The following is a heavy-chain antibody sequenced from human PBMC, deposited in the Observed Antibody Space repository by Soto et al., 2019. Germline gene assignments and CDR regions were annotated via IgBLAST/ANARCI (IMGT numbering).Heavy chain of an antibody. D-gene: IGHD1-7*01. V-gene: IGHV4-31*03. CDR3: ARDVSGSTCYYYNHDVMDV. CDR1: GGSISSGGYY. J-gene: IGHJ6*02. Sequence: SETLSLTCTVSGGSISSGGYYWSWIRQHPGKGLEWIGYIYHSGSTYYNPSLKSRVTISVDTSKNQFSLKLSSVTAADTAVYYCARDVSGSTCYYYNHDVMDVWGQGSTDTVSS. CDR2: IYHSGST.